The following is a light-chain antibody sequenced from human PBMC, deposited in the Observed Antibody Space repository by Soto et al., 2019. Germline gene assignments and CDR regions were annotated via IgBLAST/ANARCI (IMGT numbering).Light chain of an antibody. Sequence: ETVLTQSPATLSLSPGERATLSCRASQTIRSNYLAWYRQTPGQDPRLLIYGASNRATGIADRFSGSGSGTDFTLIISRLEPEDFALYYCQQYGSSPWTFGQGTKLEIK. CDR1: QTIRSNY. CDR2: GAS. V-gene: IGKV3-20*01. CDR3: QQYGSSPWT. J-gene: IGKJ1*01.